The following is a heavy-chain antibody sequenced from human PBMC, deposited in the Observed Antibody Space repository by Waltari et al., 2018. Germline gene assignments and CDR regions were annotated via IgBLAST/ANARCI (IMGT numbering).Heavy chain of an antibody. CDR2: CDPEEGET. CDR1: GYTLTELS. D-gene: IGHD2-2*01. CDR3: APRYCGSTSCYRPDAFDI. J-gene: IGHJ3*02. V-gene: IGHV1-24*01. Sequence: QVQLVQSGAAVKKPGASVKVSCKVSGYTLTELSMHWVRQAPGKGLEWMGGCDPEEGETIYAQKFQRRVTMPEDTSTDTAYMEMCSLGAEDTAVYYCAPRYCGSTSCYRPDAFDIWGQGTMVTVSS.